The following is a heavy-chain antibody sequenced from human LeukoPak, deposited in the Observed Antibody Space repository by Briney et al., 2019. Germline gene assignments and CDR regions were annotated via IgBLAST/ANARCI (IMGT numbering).Heavy chain of an antibody. CDR1: GYTFTGYY. Sequence: ASVKVSCKASGYTFTGYYMHWVRQAPGQGLEWVGWINPNSGGTNYAQKFQGRVTMTRDTSISTAYMELSRLRSDDTAVYYCARDGDCTNGVCYRLSGWFDPWGQGTLVTVSS. CDR3: ARDGDCTNGVCYRLSGWFDP. D-gene: IGHD2-8*01. CDR2: INPNSGGT. J-gene: IGHJ5*02. V-gene: IGHV1-2*02.